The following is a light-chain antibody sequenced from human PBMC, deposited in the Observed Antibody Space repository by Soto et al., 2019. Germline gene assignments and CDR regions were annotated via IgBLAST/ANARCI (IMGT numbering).Light chain of an antibody. Sequence: IQLTQSPSSLSASVGDRVTITCRASQGVSIYLAWYQQKLGKAPKVLIYGASTLQAGVPSRFSGSGSGPDFTLTISSLQPEDFATYYCQQSYSTSITFGQGTRLEIK. V-gene: IGKV1-39*01. J-gene: IGKJ5*01. CDR1: QGVSIY. CDR2: GAS. CDR3: QQSYSTSIT.